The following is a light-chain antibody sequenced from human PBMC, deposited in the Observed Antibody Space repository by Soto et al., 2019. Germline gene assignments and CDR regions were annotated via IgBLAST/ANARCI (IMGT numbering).Light chain of an antibody. J-gene: IGLJ3*02. Sequence: QSVLTQPASVSASPGQSITISCTGTSSDVGDYNYVSWYQQYPGKAPKLMIYDVSNRPSGVSNRFSGSKSGNTASLTISGLQAEDEADYYCSSYTRSSTVVFGGGTKLTVL. CDR2: DVS. CDR1: SSDVGDYNY. V-gene: IGLV2-14*01. CDR3: SSYTRSSTVV.